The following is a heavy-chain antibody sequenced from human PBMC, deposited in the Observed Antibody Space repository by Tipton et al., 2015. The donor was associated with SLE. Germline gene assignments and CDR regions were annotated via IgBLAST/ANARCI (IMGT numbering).Heavy chain of an antibody. D-gene: IGHD5-12*01. Sequence: SLRLSCAASGFTFSSYWVHWVRQAPGKGLEWVSAISGSGGSTYYADSVKGRFTISRDNSKNTLYLQMNSLRVEDTAVYFCARDQGWGATNKRYLDYWGQGTLVTVSS. V-gene: IGHV3-23*01. CDR2: ISGSGGST. J-gene: IGHJ4*02. CDR3: ARDQGWGATNKRYLDY. CDR1: GFTFSSYW.